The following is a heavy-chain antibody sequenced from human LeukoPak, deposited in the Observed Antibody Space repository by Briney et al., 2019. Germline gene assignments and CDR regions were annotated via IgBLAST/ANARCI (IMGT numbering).Heavy chain of an antibody. J-gene: IGHJ4*02. V-gene: IGHV3-23*01. CDR3: VKRTVNYPFDF. CDR1: GFTLSSFA. CDR2: ISGSGGST. D-gene: IGHD1-7*01. Sequence: PGGSLRLSCAVSGFTLSSFAMNWVRQAPGKGLEWVSAISGSGGSTFYADSVKGRFTISRDNSANTLYLQMNSLRAEDTAVYYCVKRTVNYPFDFWGQGTLLTVSS.